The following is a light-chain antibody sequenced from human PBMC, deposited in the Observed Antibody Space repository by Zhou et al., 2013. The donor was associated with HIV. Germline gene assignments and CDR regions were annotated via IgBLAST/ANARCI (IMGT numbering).Light chain of an antibody. CDR1: RSLLHSGDGDTY. Sequence: DIVLTQTPLSLPVTPGEAASISCRSSRSLLHSGDGDTYLDWFLQRPGQSPQLLIQEAFNRLSGVPDRFSGSGSGTDFTLKISRVEAEDAGVYYCMQSRHDPYSFGPGTKLEIK. CDR2: EAF. V-gene: IGKV2D-29*02. CDR3: MQSRHDPYS. J-gene: IGKJ2*03.